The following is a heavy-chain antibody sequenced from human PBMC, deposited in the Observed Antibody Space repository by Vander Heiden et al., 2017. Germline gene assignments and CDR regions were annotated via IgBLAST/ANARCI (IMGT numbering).Heavy chain of an antibody. CDR2: INWSGEFI. J-gene: IGHJ4*02. CDR1: GFPFENHA. V-gene: IGHV3-9*01. CDR3: AKGYGDSYPHYFND. Sequence: EVQLLESGGGLVRPGQSLRLSCEASGFPFENHAMHCVRQVAGKGLEWVSGINWSGEFIGYAASVRGRFTMSRDNAENVVYLQMTSLRPEDTAFYYCAKGYGDSYPHYFNDWGQGTLVTVS. D-gene: IGHD5-18*01.